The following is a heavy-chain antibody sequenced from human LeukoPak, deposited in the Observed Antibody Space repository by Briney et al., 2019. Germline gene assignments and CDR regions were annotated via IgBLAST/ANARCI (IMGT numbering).Heavy chain of an antibody. V-gene: IGHV3-9*01. CDR1: GFTFDDYA. CDR3: AKDMGCYYDSSGCIDY. Sequence: GGSLRLSCAASGFTFDDYAMHWVRQAPGKGLEWVSGISWNSGSIGYADSVKGRFTISRDNAKNSLYLQMNSLRAEDTALYYCAKDMGCYYDSSGCIDYWGQGTLVTVSS. D-gene: IGHD3-22*01. CDR2: ISWNSGSI. J-gene: IGHJ4*02.